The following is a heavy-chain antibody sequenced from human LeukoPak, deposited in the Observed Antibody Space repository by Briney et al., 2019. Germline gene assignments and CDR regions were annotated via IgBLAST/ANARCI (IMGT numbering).Heavy chain of an antibody. CDR1: GFTFSSYG. Sequence: RAGGSLRLSCAASGFTFSSYGMHWVRQAPGKGLEWVAVISYDGSNKYYADSVKGRFTISRDNSKNTLYLQMNSLRAEGTAVYYCAKDVRRYYDSSGPLDYWGQGTLVTVSS. CDR2: ISYDGSNK. CDR3: AKDVRRYYDSSGPLDY. V-gene: IGHV3-30*18. J-gene: IGHJ4*02. D-gene: IGHD3-22*01.